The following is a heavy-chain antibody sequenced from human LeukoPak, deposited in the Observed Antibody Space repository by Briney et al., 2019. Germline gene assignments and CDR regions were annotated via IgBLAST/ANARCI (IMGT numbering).Heavy chain of an antibody. CDR3: ARLEALYYFDY. CDR2: FYYSGSA. V-gene: IGHV4-39*01. Sequence: SETLSLTCTVSGGSISSSSYYWGWIRQPPGKGLEWIGSFYYSGSAYYNPSLKSRVTISVDTSKNQFSLKLSSVTAADTAVYYCARLEALYYFDYWGQGTLVTVSS. J-gene: IGHJ4*02. CDR1: GGSISSSSYY.